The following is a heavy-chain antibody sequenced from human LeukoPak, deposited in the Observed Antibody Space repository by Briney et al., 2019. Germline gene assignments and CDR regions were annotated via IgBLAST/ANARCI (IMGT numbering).Heavy chain of an antibody. D-gene: IGHD3-9*01. J-gene: IGHJ3*02. Sequence: GGSLRLSCAASGFTFSNAWMSWVRQAPGKGLEWVGRIKSKTDGGTTDYAAPVKGRFTISRDDSKNTLYLQMNSLKTEDTAVYYCTTDRSQLRYFDWLQRKGDAFDIWGQGTMVTVSS. V-gene: IGHV3-15*01. CDR3: TTDRSQLRYFDWLQRKGDAFDI. CDR2: IKSKTDGGTT. CDR1: GFTFSNAW.